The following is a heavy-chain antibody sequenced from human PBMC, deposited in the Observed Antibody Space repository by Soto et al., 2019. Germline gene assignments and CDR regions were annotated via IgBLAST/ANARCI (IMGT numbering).Heavy chain of an antibody. CDR2: INHSGST. J-gene: IGHJ4*02. V-gene: IGHV4-34*01. CDR1: GGSVCGYY. Sequence: HSETPSISCAVCGGSVCGYYWGGIRQQPGKGLEWIGEINHSGSTNYNPSLKSRVTISVDTSKNQFSLKLSSVTAADTAVYYCARKYSSGWYHFDYWGQGTPLTVSS. D-gene: IGHD6-19*01. CDR3: ARKYSSGWYHFDY.